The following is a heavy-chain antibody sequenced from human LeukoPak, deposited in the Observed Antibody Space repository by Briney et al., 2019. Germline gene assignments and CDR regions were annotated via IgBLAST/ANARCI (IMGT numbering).Heavy chain of an antibody. CDR2: IKSKTAGGTI. V-gene: IGHV3-15*01. CDR3: TTGESMVGSTIHIRWAD. Sequence: PGGSLRLSCAASGFTFSNAWMTWVRQAPGKGLEWDGRIKSKTAGGTIDYAAPVKGRFTISRDDSKNTLYLQMNSLKTEDTAVYYCTTGESMVGSTIHIRWADWGQGTLVTVSS. J-gene: IGHJ4*02. D-gene: IGHD1-26*01. CDR1: GFTFSNAW.